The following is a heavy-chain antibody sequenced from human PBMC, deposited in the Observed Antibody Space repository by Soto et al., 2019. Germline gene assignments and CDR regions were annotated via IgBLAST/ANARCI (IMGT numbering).Heavy chain of an antibody. J-gene: IGHJ6*02. Sequence: SETLSLTCAVYGGSFSGYYWSWIRQPPGKGLEWIGEINHSGSTNYNPSLKSRVTISVDTSKNQFSLKLSSVTAADTAVYYCARWGRLAVAGIYYYYCYGMDVWGQWTTVTVSS. CDR1: GGSFSGYY. CDR3: ARWGRLAVAGIYYYYCYGMDV. CDR2: INHSGST. V-gene: IGHV4-34*01. D-gene: IGHD6-19*01.